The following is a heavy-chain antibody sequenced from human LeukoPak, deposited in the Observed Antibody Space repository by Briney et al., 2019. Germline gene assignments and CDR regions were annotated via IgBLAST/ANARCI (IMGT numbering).Heavy chain of an antibody. J-gene: IGHJ4*02. CDR1: GYTFTSYG. V-gene: IGHV1-18*01. Sequence: ASVKVSCKASGYTFTSYGISWVRQAPGQGLEWMGWISAYNGNTNYAQKLQGRVTMTTDTSTSTAYMELRSLRSDDTAVYYCARDRLRCFDWFIDYWGQGTLVTVSS. CDR3: ARDRLRCFDWFIDY. CDR2: ISAYNGNT. D-gene: IGHD3-9*01.